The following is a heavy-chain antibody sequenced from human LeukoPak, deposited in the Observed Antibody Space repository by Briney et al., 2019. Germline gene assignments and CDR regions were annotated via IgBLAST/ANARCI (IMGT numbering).Heavy chain of an antibody. D-gene: IGHD1-26*01. J-gene: IGHJ4*02. Sequence: SETLSLTCTVSGDSISSASSYWAWVRQPPGKGLEWIGTVYYTGRTYNNPSLKSRISISIDTSSNQFSPKVASVSAADTAVYYCASTHAGRYYTTFDSWGQGTLVTVSS. CDR1: GDSISSASSY. V-gene: IGHV4-39*01. CDR3: ASTHAGRYYTTFDS. CDR2: VYYTGRT.